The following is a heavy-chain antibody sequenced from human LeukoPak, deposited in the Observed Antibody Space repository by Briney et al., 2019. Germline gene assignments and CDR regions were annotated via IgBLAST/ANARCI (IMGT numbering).Heavy chain of an antibody. CDR3: ARVRLYSGYDTAFDY. J-gene: IGHJ4*02. Sequence: GGSLRLSCAASGFTFSSYAMHWVRQAPGKGLEWVAVILYDGSNKYYADSVKGRFTISRDNSKNTLYLQMNSLRAEDTAVYYCARVRLYSGYDTAFDYWGQGTLVTVSS. V-gene: IGHV3-30-3*01. CDR2: ILYDGSNK. CDR1: GFTFSSYA. D-gene: IGHD5-12*01.